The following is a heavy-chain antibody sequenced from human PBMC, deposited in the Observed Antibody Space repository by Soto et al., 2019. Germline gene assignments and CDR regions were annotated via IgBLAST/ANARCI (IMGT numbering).Heavy chain of an antibody. CDR1: GFTFSSYE. CDR2: ISSSGSTI. CDR3: ARALGLRFRVDYYYGMDV. D-gene: IGHD5-12*01. Sequence: GGSLRLSCAASGFTFSSYEMNWVRQAPGKGLEWVSYISSSGSTIYYADSVKGRFTISRDNAKNSLYLQMDSLRAEDTAVYYCARALGLRFRVDYYYGMDVWGQGTTVTVSS. V-gene: IGHV3-48*03. J-gene: IGHJ6*02.